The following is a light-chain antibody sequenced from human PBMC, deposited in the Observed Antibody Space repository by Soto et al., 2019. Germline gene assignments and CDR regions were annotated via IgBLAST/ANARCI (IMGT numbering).Light chain of an antibody. CDR3: SSYAGSNNFV. Sequence: QSALTQPPSASGSHGQSVTISCTGTSSDVGSYNYVSWYQQHPGKAPKLMIYEVSKRPSGVPDRFSGSKSGNTASLTVSGLQAEDEADYYCSSYAGSNNFVFGGGTNLTVL. CDR2: EVS. V-gene: IGLV2-8*01. CDR1: SSDVGSYNY. J-gene: IGLJ2*01.